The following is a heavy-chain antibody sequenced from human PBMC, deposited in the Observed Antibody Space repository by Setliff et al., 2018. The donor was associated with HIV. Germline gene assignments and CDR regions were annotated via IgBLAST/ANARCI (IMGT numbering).Heavy chain of an antibody. CDR1: GGSIKSYY. CDR2: INHSVST. CDR3: ARGRWYSSSWYEY. Sequence: SETLSLTCTVSGGSIKSYYWSWIRQPPGKGLEWIGEINHSVSTNYNPSLKSRVTISVDTSKNQFSLKLSSVTAADTAVYYCARGRWYSSSWYEYWGQGTLVTVSS. D-gene: IGHD6-13*01. J-gene: IGHJ4*02. V-gene: IGHV4-34*01.